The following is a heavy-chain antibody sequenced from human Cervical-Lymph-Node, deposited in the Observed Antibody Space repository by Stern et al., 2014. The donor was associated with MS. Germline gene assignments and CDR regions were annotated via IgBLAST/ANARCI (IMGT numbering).Heavy chain of an antibody. CDR3: AKHACTGAACPFDL. Sequence: QVQLQESGPGLVKPSETLSLTCAVSGDSISSYTHYWAWIRQPPGQGLEWIGSVYYSAATYYNPSLKSPVTISVDTSKNHFSLGLNSVTAADTAVYYCAKHACTGAACPFDLWGQGTLVTVSS. D-gene: IGHD2-8*02. V-gene: IGHV4-39*01. CDR1: GDSISSYTHY. J-gene: IGHJ4*02. CDR2: VYYSAAT.